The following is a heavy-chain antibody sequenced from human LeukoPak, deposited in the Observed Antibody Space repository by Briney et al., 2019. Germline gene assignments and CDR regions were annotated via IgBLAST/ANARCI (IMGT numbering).Heavy chain of an antibody. D-gene: IGHD4-23*01. V-gene: IGHV4-39*07. CDR3: ARTYGGNPGPWFGP. CDR2: ISYSGST. CDR1: GGSISNSTYY. J-gene: IGHJ5*02. Sequence: SETLSLTCTVSGGSISNSTYYWARIRQPPGKGLEWIGGISYSGSTYYNPSLKSRVIMSVDTSKNQFSLRLSPVTAADTAVYYCARTYGGNPGPWFGPWGQGTLVTVSS.